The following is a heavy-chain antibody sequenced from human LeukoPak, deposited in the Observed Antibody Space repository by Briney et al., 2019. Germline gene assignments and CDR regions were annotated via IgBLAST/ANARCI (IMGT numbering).Heavy chain of an antibody. V-gene: IGHV3-7*01. CDR1: GFTFNNYW. D-gene: IGHD1-7*01. CDR2: INQDGTEK. CDR3: ASNWNYIRGYGMDV. J-gene: IGHJ6*02. Sequence: GGSLRLSCAASGFTFNNYWVSWVRQAPGKRLQWVANINQDGTEKHYVDSVRDRFSISRDNAKNSLYLQMNSLRAEDTAVYYCASNWNYIRGYGMDVWGQGTTVTVSS.